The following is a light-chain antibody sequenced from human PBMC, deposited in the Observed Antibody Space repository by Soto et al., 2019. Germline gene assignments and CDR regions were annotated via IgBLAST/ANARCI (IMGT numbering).Light chain of an antibody. CDR1: SSDVGSYNL. V-gene: IGLV2-23*01. J-gene: IGLJ3*02. CDR2: EGS. CDR3: CSYAGSSTWV. Sequence: QSALTQPASVSGSPGQSITISCTGTSSDVGSYNLVAWYQQHPGKAPKLMIYEGSKRPSGVSNRFSGSKSGNTASLTISGLQVDDEADYYCCSYAGSSTWVFGGGTKLTVL.